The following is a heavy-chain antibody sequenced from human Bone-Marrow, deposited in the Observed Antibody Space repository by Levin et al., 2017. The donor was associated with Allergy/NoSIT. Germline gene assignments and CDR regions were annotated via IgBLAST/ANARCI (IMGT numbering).Heavy chain of an antibody. Sequence: ASVKVSCKASGYTFTGYYMHWVRQAPGQGLEWMGWINPNSGGTNYAQKFQGRVTMTRDTSISTAYMELSRLRSDDTAVYYCARLLGAEDTRAGTTGFDYWGQGTLVTVSS. V-gene: IGHV1-2*02. CDR3: ARLLGAEDTRAGTTGFDY. CDR1: GYTFTGYY. CDR2: INPNSGGT. D-gene: IGHD1-1*01. J-gene: IGHJ4*02.